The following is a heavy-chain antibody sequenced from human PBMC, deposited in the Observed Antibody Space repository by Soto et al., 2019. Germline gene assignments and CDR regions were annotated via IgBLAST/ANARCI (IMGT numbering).Heavy chain of an antibody. D-gene: IGHD3-10*01. V-gene: IGHV4-34*01. J-gene: IGHJ4*02. CDR1: GGSFSGHY. Sequence: SETLSLTCAVYGGSFSGHYWSWIRQPPGRGLEWIGEINHNNPSLKSRVTISVDTSKNQFSLRLSSVTAADTAVYYCARTRFGELSSPFDSWGQGTLVTVSS. CDR2: INH. CDR3: ARTRFGELSSPFDS.